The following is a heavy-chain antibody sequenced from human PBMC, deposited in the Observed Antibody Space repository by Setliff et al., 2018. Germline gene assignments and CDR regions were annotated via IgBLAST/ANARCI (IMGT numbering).Heavy chain of an antibody. D-gene: IGHD4-17*01. CDR1: GASINSGTYY. J-gene: IGHJ6*02. CDR2: LHTSGST. CDR3: ARSPYTMGIHDYGGPQDYYGMDV. Sequence: SETLSLTCAVSGASINSGTYYWSCLRQPAGKGLEWFGRLHTSGSTTYNPSLQSRVTISVDTSKNHFSRNLTSVTAADTAVYYCARSPYTMGIHDYGGPQDYYGMDVWGQGTTVTVSS. V-gene: IGHV4-61*02.